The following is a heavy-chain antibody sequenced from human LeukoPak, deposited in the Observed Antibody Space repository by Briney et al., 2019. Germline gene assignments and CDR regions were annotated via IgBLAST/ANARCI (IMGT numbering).Heavy chain of an antibody. D-gene: IGHD2-15*01. J-gene: IGHJ4*02. CDR2: IYYSGST. CDR1: GVSVSTYY. V-gene: IGHV4-59*02. Sequence: SETLSLTCTVSGVSVSTYYWNWIRQPPGEGLEWIGYIYYSGSTNYNPSLKSRLTISVDTSNNQFSLKLSSVTAADTAVYYCASTSGYCSGGNCYSAFDYWGQGTLVTVSS. CDR3: ASTSGYCSGGNCYSAFDY.